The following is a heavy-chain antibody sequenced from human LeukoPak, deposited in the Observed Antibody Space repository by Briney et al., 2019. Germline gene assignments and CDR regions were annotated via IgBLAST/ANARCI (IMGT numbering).Heavy chain of an antibody. CDR1: GESLSGSY. Sequence: SGTLSLTCAVHGESLSGSYVTWVRQPPGKGLEWIGEINQSGNTNYSPSLKSRLTMSIDTSKNQTSLNLTSATTADTAVYFCARGILRYDWTDTDVRAFHYYYYMDVWGPGITVIVSS. V-gene: IGHV4-34*01. J-gene: IGHJ6*03. CDR3: ARGILRYDWTDTDVRAFHYYYYMDV. CDR2: INQSGNT. D-gene: IGHD1-20*01.